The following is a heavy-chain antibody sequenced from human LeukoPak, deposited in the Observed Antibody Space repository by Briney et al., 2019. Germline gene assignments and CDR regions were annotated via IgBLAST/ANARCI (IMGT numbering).Heavy chain of an antibody. CDR3: ATGRAYSSVDY. CDR2: IYYTGST. CDR1: GGSISRYY. J-gene: IGHJ4*02. Sequence: SETLSLTCTVSGGSISRYYWSWIRQPPGEGLEWIGCIYYTGSTNYNPSLKSRVTISVDTSKNQFSLKLSSVTAADTAVYYCATGRAYSSVDYWGQGTLVTVSS. D-gene: IGHD6-19*01. V-gene: IGHV4-59*01.